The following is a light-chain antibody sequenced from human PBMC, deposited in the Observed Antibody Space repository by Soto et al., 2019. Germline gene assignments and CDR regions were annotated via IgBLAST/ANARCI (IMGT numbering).Light chain of an antibody. V-gene: IGKV1-39*01. CDR3: QQSYSTPFT. Sequence: DIQMTQSPSSLSASVGDRVTITCRASQSISSYLNWYQQKPGKAPKLLIYAAPSLQSGVPSGFSGSGSGTDFTLTISSLQPEDFATYFCQQSYSTPFTFGPGTKVDVK. J-gene: IGKJ3*01. CDR1: QSISSY. CDR2: AAP.